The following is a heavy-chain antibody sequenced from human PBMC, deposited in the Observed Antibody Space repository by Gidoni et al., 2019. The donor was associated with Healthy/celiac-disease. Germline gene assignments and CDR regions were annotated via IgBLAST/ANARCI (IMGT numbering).Heavy chain of an antibody. CDR2: ISSSSSYI. D-gene: IGHD6-19*01. CDR1: GFPFSSYS. CDR3: ARDHRSGYSSGWYGV. Sequence: EVQLVESGGGLVKPGGSLRLSCAASGFPFSSYSMNWVRQAPGKGLEWVSSISSSSSYIYYADSVKGRFTISRDNAKNSLYLQMNSLRAEDTAVYYCARDHRSGYSSGWYGVWGQGTLVTVSS. V-gene: IGHV3-21*01. J-gene: IGHJ4*02.